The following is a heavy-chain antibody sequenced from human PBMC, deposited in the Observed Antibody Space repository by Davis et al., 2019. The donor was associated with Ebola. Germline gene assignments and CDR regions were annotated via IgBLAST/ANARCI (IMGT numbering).Heavy chain of an antibody. V-gene: IGHV4-39*01. J-gene: IGHJ6*02. Sequence: MPSETLSLTCTVSGGSISSSSYYWGWIRQPPGKGLEWIGSIYYSGSTYYNPSLKSRVTISVDTSKNQFSLKLSSVTAADTAVNYCARGGPRRYYYYGMDVWGQGTTVTVSS. CDR2: IYYSGST. D-gene: IGHD6-25*01. CDR3: ARGGPRRYYYYGMDV. CDR1: GGSISSSSYY.